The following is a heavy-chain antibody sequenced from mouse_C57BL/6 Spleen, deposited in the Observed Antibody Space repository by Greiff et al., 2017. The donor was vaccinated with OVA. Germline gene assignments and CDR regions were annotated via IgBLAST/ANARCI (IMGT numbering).Heavy chain of an antibody. CDR2: ISYDGSN. Sequence: EVQLQESGPGLVKPSQSLSLTCSVTGYSITSGYYWNWIRQFPGNKLEWMGYISYDGSNNYNPSLKNRISITRDTSKNQFFLKLNSVTTEDTATYYCARGGDTTVVVRGAMDYWGQGTSVTVSS. D-gene: IGHD1-1*01. J-gene: IGHJ4*01. V-gene: IGHV3-6*01. CDR1: GYSITSGYY. CDR3: ARGGDTTVVVRGAMDY.